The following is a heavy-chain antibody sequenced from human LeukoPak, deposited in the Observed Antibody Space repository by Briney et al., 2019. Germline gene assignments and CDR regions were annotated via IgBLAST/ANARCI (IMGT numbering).Heavy chain of an antibody. CDR3: ARVGGYYYYYGMDV. CDR2: MNPNSGNT. CDR1: GYTFTSYD. J-gene: IGHJ6*02. V-gene: IGHV1-8*01. Sequence: WASVTVSCKASGYTFTSYDINWVRQATGQGLEWMGWMNPNSGNTGYAQKFQGRVTMTRNTSISTAYMELSSLRSEDTAVYYCARVGGYYYYYGMDVWGQGTTVTVSS.